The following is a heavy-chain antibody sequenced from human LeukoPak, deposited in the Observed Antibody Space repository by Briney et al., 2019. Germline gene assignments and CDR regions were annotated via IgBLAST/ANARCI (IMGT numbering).Heavy chain of an antibody. CDR1: GGSVSSGSYY. CDR2: IYHSGST. V-gene: IGHV4-61*01. D-gene: IGHD3-10*01. Sequence: SETLSLTCTVSGGSVSSGSYYWSWIRQPPGKGLEWIGYIYHSGSTNYNPSLKSRVTISVDTSKNQFSLKLSSVTAADTAVYYCARDPSNSRGTMVQGVTPHDAFDIWGQGTMVTVSS. J-gene: IGHJ3*02. CDR3: ARDPSNSRGTMVQGVTPHDAFDI.